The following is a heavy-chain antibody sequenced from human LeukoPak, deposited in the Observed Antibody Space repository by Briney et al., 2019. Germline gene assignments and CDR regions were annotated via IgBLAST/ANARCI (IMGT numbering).Heavy chain of an antibody. CDR3: ARTLYIAAAPGGFDY. J-gene: IGHJ4*02. CDR1: GYTFTGYY. V-gene: IGHV1-2*02. D-gene: IGHD6-13*01. CDR2: INPHSAGT. Sequence: ASVKVSCKASGYTFTGYYIHWVRQAPGQGLEWMGWINPHSAGTNYAQKFQGRVTMTRDTSISTAYMELSRLRSDDTAVYYCARTLYIAAAPGGFDYWGQGTLVTVSS.